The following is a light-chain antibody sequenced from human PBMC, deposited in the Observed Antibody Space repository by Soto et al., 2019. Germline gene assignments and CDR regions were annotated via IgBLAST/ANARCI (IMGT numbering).Light chain of an antibody. CDR1: QSVSSNY. V-gene: IGKV3-20*01. J-gene: IGKJ1*01. CDR3: QQYGSPWT. Sequence: ESVLTQSPGTLSLSPGERATLSCRASQSVSSNYLAWYQQKPGQAPRLLIYGASGRATGIPDRFSGSGSGTDFTLTISRLEPEDFAVYYCQQYGSPWTFGQGTKVEIK. CDR2: GAS.